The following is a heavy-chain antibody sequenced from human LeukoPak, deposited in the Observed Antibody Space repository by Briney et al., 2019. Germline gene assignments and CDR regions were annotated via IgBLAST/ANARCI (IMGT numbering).Heavy chain of an antibody. Sequence: GGSLRLSCAVSGFAFGSEAMSWVRQSPARGLEWVASISPSGGTTYYADYVKGRFTISRDNAKNTLYLQMNSLRAEDTAVYYCARGAIVGANFDYWGQGTLVTVSS. J-gene: IGHJ4*02. D-gene: IGHD1-26*01. CDR2: ISPSGGTT. CDR1: GFAFGSEA. V-gene: IGHV3-23*01. CDR3: ARGAIVGANFDY.